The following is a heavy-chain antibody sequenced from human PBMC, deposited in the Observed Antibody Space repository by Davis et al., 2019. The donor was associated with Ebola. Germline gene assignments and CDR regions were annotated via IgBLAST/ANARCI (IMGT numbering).Heavy chain of an antibody. J-gene: IGHJ6*03. CDR1: GYSISSGYY. CDR3: ARAGPSHPSYSSGWYYYYYYMDV. Sequence: SETLSLTCTVSGYSISSGYYWGWIRQPAGKGLEWIGHIYTSGSTKYNPSLKSRVTISVDTSKNQFSLKLSSVTAADTAVYYCARAGPSHPSYSSGWYYYYYYMDVWGKGTTVTVSS. V-gene: IGHV4-4*07. CDR2: IYTSGST. D-gene: IGHD6-19*01.